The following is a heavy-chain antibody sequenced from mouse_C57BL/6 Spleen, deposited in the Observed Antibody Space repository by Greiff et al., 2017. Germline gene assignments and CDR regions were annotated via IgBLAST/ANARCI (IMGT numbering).Heavy chain of an antibody. V-gene: IGHV1-64*01. CDR3: ARHITTVVDSFAY. CDR2: IHPNSGST. CDR1: GYTFTSYW. Sequence: QVQLQQSGAELVKPGASVKLSCKASGYTFTSYWMHWVKQRPGQGLEWIGMIHPNSGSTNYNEKFKSKATLTVDKSSSTAYMQLSSLTSDDSAVYYCARHITTVVDSFAYWGQGTLVTVSA. J-gene: IGHJ3*01. D-gene: IGHD1-1*01.